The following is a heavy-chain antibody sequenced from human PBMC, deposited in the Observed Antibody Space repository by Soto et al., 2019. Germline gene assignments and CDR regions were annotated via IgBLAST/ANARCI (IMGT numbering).Heavy chain of an antibody. J-gene: IGHJ6*03. CDR1: GDSVSSNTAA. Sequence: SQTLSLTCVISGDSVSSNTAAWNWIRQSPSGGLEWLGRTYYRSRWYNDYAVSVRSRITINPDTTENQFSLHVYSVTPEDTAVYYCSVTTPLQSYYTDVCCTAPTGTGS. V-gene: IGHV6-1*01. CDR3: SVTTPLQSYYTDV. CDR2: TYYRSRWYN. D-gene: IGHD4-4*01.